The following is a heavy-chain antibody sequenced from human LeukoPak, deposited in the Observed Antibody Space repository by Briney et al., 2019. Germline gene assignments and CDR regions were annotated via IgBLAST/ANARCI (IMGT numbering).Heavy chain of an antibody. D-gene: IGHD2-15*01. CDR1: GYSFTTYW. Sequence: GESLKISCKGSGYSFTTYWIGWVRPMPGKGLGWMGIIYPGDSDTRYSPSFQGQVTISADKSISTAYLQWSSLKASDTAMYYCARRYCSGGSCGWFDPWGQGTLVTVSS. CDR2: IYPGDSDT. V-gene: IGHV5-51*01. J-gene: IGHJ5*02. CDR3: ARRYCSGGSCGWFDP.